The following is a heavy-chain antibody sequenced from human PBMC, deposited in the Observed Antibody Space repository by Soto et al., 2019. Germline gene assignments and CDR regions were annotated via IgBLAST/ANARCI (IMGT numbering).Heavy chain of an antibody. J-gene: IGHJ4*02. V-gene: IGHV4-31*03. CDR3: ASQDGYSLPFNY. CDR1: GGSINSVGYY. D-gene: IGHD5-18*01. Sequence: PSETLSLTCNVPGGSINSVGYYWSWIRQHPGKGLEWIGYIYYSGSTYYNPSLKSRVTISIDTSKNHFSLSLSSVTAADTAVYYCASQDGYSLPFNYWGLGTLVTVSS. CDR2: IYYSGST.